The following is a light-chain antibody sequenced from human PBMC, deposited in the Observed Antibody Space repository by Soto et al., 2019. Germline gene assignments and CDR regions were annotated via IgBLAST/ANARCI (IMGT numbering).Light chain of an antibody. V-gene: IGLV2-14*01. Sequence: SALTQPASVSGSPGQSITIPCTGTSSDVGGYNYVSWYQQHPGKAPKLMIYEVSNRPSGVSNRFSGSKSGNTASLTISGLQAEDEADYYCSSYTSSSTYVFGTGTKVTVL. CDR2: EVS. CDR1: SSDVGGYNY. J-gene: IGLJ1*01. CDR3: SSYTSSSTYV.